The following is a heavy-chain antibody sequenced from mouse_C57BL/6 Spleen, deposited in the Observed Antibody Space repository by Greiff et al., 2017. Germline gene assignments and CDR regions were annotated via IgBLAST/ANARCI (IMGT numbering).Heavy chain of an antibody. CDR3: ARTYYSNYPLAMDY. D-gene: IGHD2-5*01. CDR2: INPSTGGT. CDR1: GYSFTGYY. V-gene: IGHV1-42*01. J-gene: IGHJ4*01. Sequence: VQLQQSGPELVKPGASVKLSCKASGYSFTGYYMNWVKQSPEKSLEWIGEINPSTGGTTYNQKFKAKATLTVDKSSSTAYMQLKSLTSEDSAVYYCARTYYSNYPLAMDYWGQGTSVTVSS.